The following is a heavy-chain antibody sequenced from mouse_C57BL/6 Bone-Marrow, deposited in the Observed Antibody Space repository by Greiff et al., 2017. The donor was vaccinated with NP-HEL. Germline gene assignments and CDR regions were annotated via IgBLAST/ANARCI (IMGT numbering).Heavy chain of an antibody. Sequence: EVQLQQSGTVLARPGASVKMSCKTSGYTFTSYWMHWVKQRPGQGLEWIGAIYPGNSDTSYNQKFKGKAKLPAVTSASTAYMELSSLTNEDSAVYYCTPTGTWFAYWGQGTLVTVSA. CDR2: IYPGNSDT. D-gene: IGHD4-1*02. CDR1: GYTFTSYW. J-gene: IGHJ3*01. CDR3: TPTGTWFAY. V-gene: IGHV1-5*01.